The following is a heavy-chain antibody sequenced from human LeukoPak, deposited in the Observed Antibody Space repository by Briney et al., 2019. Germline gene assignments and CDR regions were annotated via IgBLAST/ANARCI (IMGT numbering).Heavy chain of an antibody. J-gene: IGHJ4*02. CDR3: AKGPEQQLITPISIDY. Sequence: GGSLRLSCAASGFTFSGSAMHWVRQAPGKGLEWVAVVSYDGSYDFYADSVKGRFAISRDNPKNTLYLQMNSLRPEDTAVYYCAKGPEQQLITPISIDYWGQGTLVTVSS. V-gene: IGHV3-30*09. D-gene: IGHD1/OR15-1a*01. CDR1: GFTFSGSA. CDR2: VSYDGSYD.